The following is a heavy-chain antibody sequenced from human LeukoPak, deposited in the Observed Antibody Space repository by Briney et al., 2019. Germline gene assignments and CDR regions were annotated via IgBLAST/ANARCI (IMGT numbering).Heavy chain of an antibody. D-gene: IGHD2-2*01. Sequence: SQTLSLTCTFSGGSLSSGSYYWSWIRQPAGKGLEWIGRIYTSGSTNYNPSLKSRVTISVDTSKNQFSLKLSSVTAADTAVYYCARGYCSSTSCQSGDYWGQGTLVTVSS. V-gene: IGHV4-61*02. CDR1: GGSLSSGSYY. J-gene: IGHJ4*02. CDR2: IYTSGST. CDR3: ARGYCSSTSCQSGDY.